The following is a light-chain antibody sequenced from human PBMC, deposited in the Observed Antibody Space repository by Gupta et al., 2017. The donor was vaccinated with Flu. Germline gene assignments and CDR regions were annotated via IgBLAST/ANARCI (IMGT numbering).Light chain of an antibody. V-gene: IGKV3-11*01. J-gene: IGKJ5*01. Sequence: EIVLTQSPATLSLSPGEGATLSCRASQSVSSSLAWYQQKPGQAPRLLLYDASNRAPGIPARFSGSGSGTDFTLTISSLEPEDVAVDYCQQRFNWPPVTFGQGTRLEIK. CDR1: QSVSSS. CDR2: DAS. CDR3: QQRFNWPPVT.